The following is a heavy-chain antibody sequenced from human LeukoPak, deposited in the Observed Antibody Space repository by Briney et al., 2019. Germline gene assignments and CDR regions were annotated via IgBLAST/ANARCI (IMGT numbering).Heavy chain of an antibody. D-gene: IGHD5-12*01. CDR3: ATKLDRLATRDY. CDR1: GLTLSSFG. CDR2: ISRDGTNK. Sequence: GRSLRLSCAASGLTLSSFGMHWVRQAPGKGLEWVAVISRDGTNKYYADSGKGRFTISRDNSKDTLYLEMNSLSAEETAVYTCATKLDRLATRDYWGQGTVVTVSS. V-gene: IGHV3-30*03. J-gene: IGHJ4*02.